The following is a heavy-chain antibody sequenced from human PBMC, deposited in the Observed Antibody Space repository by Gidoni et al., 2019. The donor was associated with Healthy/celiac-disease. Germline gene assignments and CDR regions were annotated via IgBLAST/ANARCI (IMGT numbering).Heavy chain of an antibody. Sequence: QMQLVQSGPEVKKPGTSVKVSCKASGFTFTSSAVQWVRQARGQRLEWIGWIVGGSGNTNYAQKFQERVTITRDMSTSTAYMELSSLRSEDTAVYYCAAHSVVAATHDAFDIWGQGTMVTVSS. V-gene: IGHV1-58*01. CDR3: AAHSVVAATHDAFDI. D-gene: IGHD2-15*01. J-gene: IGHJ3*02. CDR2: IVGGSGNT. CDR1: GFTFTSSA.